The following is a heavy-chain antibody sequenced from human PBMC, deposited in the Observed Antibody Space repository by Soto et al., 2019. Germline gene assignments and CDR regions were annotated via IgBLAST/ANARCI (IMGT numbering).Heavy chain of an antibody. Sequence: GRSLRLSCAASGFTVSSNYMSWVRQAPGKGLEWVSVIYSGGSTYYADSVKGRFTISRDNSKNTLYLQMNSLRAEDTAVYYCARDPHRDNDYWGQGTLVTVSS. D-gene: IGHD1-1*01. V-gene: IGHV3-66*01. CDR1: GFTVSSNY. CDR3: ARDPHRDNDY. J-gene: IGHJ4*02. CDR2: IYSGGST.